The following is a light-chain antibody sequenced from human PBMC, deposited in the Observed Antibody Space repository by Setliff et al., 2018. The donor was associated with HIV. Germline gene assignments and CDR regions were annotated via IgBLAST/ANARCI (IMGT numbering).Light chain of an antibody. J-gene: IGLJ2*01. V-gene: IGLV2-14*01. CDR3: SSYSTSNTPSVI. CDR1: SSDIGGYNY. Sequence: QSVLAQPASMSGSPGQSITISCTGTSSDIGGYNYVSWYQHHPGKAPKIMIYDVSNRPSGVSNRFSGSKSGNTASLTISGLQADDEADYYCSSYSTSNTPSVIFGGWTKVTVL. CDR2: DVS.